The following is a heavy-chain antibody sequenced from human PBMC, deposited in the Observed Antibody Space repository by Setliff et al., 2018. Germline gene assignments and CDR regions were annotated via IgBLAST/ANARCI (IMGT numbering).Heavy chain of an antibody. D-gene: IGHD3-10*01. J-gene: IGHJ4*02. Sequence: ASVKVSCKASGYTLSNSILSWVRQAPGQGLEWMGWISVYTGHTKSAQKFQGRVTMTTDTSTSTAYMELRSLTSDDTAVYYCARSQWDGLWFKELLSNWGQGTQVTVSS. CDR3: ARSQWDGLWFKELLSN. V-gene: IGHV1-18*01. CDR2: ISVYTGHT. CDR1: GYTLSNSI.